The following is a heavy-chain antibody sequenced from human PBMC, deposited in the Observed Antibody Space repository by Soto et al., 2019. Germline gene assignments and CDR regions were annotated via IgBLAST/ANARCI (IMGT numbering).Heavy chain of an antibody. CDR1: GYIFTNYA. D-gene: IGHD3-10*01. V-gene: IGHV1-3*01. CDR2: INAGDGNT. J-gene: IGHJ4*02. CDR3: ARGSVSFDS. Sequence: QVHLVQSGAEVKKPGASVNVSCKASGYIFTNYAIHWVRQAPGQRLEWMGRINAGDGNTRYSQNFQDRATITRDTSASTAYMQLSSLTSEDSTLYFCARGSVSFDSWGQGTLVTVSS.